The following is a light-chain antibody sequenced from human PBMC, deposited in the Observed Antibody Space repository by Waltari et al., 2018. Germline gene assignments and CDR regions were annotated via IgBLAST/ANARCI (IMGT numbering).Light chain of an antibody. V-gene: IGKV2-28*01. J-gene: IGKJ1*01. CDR3: MQARQTPWT. CDR2: MVS. Sequence: EIVMTQSPLSLPVTPGEPASVSCRSSQSLFHSHGYTFLDWYVQKPGQSPQLLIYMVSNRASGVPDRFSGSGSGTDFTLEISRVEAEDVGVYYCMQARQTPWTFGQGTKVEIK. CDR1: QSLFHSHGYTF.